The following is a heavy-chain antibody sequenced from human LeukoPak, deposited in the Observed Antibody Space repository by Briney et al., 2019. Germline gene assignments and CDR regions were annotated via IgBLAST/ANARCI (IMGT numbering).Heavy chain of an antibody. J-gene: IGHJ4*02. V-gene: IGHV4-31*03. D-gene: IGHD3-10*01. CDR3: ARVSRGGSGAFDY. CDR2: IYYSGST. CDR1: GGSISSGGYY. Sequence: SETLSLTCTVSGGSISSGGYYWSWVRQHPGKGLEWIGYIYYSGSTYYNPSLKSRVTISVDTSKNQFSLKLSSVTAADTAVYYCARVSRGGSGAFDYWGQGTLVTVSS.